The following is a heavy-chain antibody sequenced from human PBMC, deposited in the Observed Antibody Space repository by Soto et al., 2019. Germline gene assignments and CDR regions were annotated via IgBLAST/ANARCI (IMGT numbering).Heavy chain of an antibody. CDR3: AREGALKPFSS. Sequence: LRLSCVASGFTFSNYNINWVRQAPGKGLEWVSHISGTSVYIHYADSVKGRFTISRDNAKNSVYLQMDSLRVEDTAVYYCAREGALKPFSSWGQGALVTVSS. CDR1: GFTFSNYN. CDR2: ISGTSVYI. J-gene: IGHJ5*02. V-gene: IGHV3-21*01.